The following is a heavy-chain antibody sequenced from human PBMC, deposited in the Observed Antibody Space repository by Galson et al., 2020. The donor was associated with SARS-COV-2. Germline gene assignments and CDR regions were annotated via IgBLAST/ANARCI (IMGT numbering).Heavy chain of an antibody. CDR2: TCYGGSFI. Sequence: GGSLRLSCAASGFSFRTSGMHWVRQAPGKGLEWVAVTCYGGSFIYYADSVKGRFTMSRDDSTNTVYLEMNRLRADDTAIYYCARGNGLSSLVAQYYDTGVYCADCFQEWGLGTLVTVSS. CDR1: GFSFRTSG. V-gene: IGHV3-33*08. CDR3: ARGNGLSSLVAQYYDTGVYCADCFQE. J-gene: IGHJ1*01. D-gene: IGHD3-22*01.